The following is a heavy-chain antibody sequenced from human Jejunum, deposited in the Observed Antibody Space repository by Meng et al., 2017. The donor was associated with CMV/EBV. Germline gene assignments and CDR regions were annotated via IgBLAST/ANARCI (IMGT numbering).Heavy chain of an antibody. CDR2: MNPGSGAT. CDR3: ARDMGSHAFDV. V-gene: IGHV1-2*02. Sequence: CKASGYTFNSNFIHWLRQAPGQGLEWMGWMNPGSGATTYSRKFQGRITMTRDTSSNTAYMELNRLRSDDTARYYCARDMGSHAFDVWGQGTLVTVSS. J-gene: IGHJ3*01. CDR1: GYTFNSNF. D-gene: IGHD1-26*01.